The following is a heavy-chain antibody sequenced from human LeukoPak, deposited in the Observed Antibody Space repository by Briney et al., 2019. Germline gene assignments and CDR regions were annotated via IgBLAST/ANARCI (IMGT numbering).Heavy chain of an antibody. Sequence: SGTLSLTCAVSGGSISGSNWWNWVRQSPGKGLEWIGEVHYSGRTNYNPSLKSRITMSVDKSKNLFSLKLTSVTAADTAVYYCARDGTTVPSLDPWGQGTLVTVSS. V-gene: IGHV4-4*02. CDR3: ARDGTTVPSLDP. CDR1: GGSISGSNW. J-gene: IGHJ5*02. CDR2: VHYSGRT. D-gene: IGHD4-17*01.